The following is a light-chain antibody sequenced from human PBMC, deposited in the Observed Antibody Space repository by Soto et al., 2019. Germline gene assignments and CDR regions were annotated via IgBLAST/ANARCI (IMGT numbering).Light chain of an antibody. CDR3: QQVHNLPLT. V-gene: IGKV1-33*01. Sequence: DIQMTQSPSSLSASVGDRVTITCQASQDIRKYLNWYQRKPGKAPKLLIYDASNLQTGVPSRFSASGSGTDFTFTITSLQPEDIETYYCQQVHNLPLTFVGGTKVEIK. CDR1: QDIRKY. J-gene: IGKJ4*01. CDR2: DAS.